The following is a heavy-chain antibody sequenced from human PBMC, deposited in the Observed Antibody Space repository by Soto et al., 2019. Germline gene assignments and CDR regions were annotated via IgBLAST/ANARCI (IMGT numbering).Heavy chain of an antibody. CDR1: GFTFSSYA. J-gene: IGHJ4*02. V-gene: IGHV3-23*01. Sequence: EVQLLESGGGLVQPGGSLRLSCAASGFTFSSYAMSWVRQAPGKGLEWVSAISGSGGSTYYADSVKGRFTISRDHSKNTVYLQLNSLRAEDTAVYYCATSDIVVVVAATPGFYWGQGTLVTVSS. CDR2: ISGSGGST. CDR3: ATSDIVVVVAATPGFY. D-gene: IGHD2-15*01.